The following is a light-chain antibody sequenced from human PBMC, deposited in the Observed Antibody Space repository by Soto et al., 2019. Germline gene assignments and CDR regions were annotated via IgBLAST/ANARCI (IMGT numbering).Light chain of an antibody. Sequence: EMVWTQSPSTLSLSAGERVTLSCRASQSVSNCLAWYQQKPGQAPRLLFSAASNRATGIPARFSGSGSGTDFTLTISSLEPEDFGIFYCQQRVSYPKITFGQGTRLEIK. CDR1: QSVSNC. CDR2: AAS. J-gene: IGKJ5*01. V-gene: IGKV3-11*01. CDR3: QQRVSYPKIT.